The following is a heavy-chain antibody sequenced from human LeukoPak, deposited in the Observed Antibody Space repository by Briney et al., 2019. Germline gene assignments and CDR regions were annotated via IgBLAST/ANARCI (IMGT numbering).Heavy chain of an antibody. D-gene: IGHD6-13*01. V-gene: IGHV1-46*01. Sequence: ASVKVSCKASGYTFGTHWMHWVRQAPGQGLEWMGIINPSGDVRLYARKFQGRVTVTRDMSTRTVYMELSDLRPEDTAVYYCARASSSSWYYYYYYYMDVWGKGTTVTVSS. CDR1: GYTFGTHW. CDR3: ARASSSSWYYYYYYYMDV. J-gene: IGHJ6*03. CDR2: INPSGDVR.